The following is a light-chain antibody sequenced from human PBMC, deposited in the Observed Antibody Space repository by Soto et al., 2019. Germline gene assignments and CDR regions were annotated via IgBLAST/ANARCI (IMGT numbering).Light chain of an antibody. CDR2: AVS. Sequence: DLQMTQSPSSVSASVGDSVTITCRASLPISSYFAWYQQKPGKAPKLLISAVSTLQSGVPSRFSGSGSGTDFTLTISSLQPEDFATYYCQQTQTFPLTFGGGTKVEIK. CDR1: LPISSY. J-gene: IGKJ4*01. CDR3: QQTQTFPLT. V-gene: IGKV1-12*01.